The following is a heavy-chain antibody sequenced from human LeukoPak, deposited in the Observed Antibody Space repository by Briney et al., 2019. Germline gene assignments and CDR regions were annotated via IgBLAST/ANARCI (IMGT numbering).Heavy chain of an antibody. D-gene: IGHD6-6*01. V-gene: IGHV4-34*01. CDR1: GGSFSGYY. J-gene: IGHJ4*02. CDR3: ARGLRSIAGIDY. CDR2: INHSGST. Sequence: SETLPLTCAVYGGSFSGYYWSWIRQPPGKGLEWIGEINHSGSTNYNPSLKSRVTISVDTSKNQFSLKLSSVTAADTAVYYCARGLRSIAGIDYWGQGTLVTVSS.